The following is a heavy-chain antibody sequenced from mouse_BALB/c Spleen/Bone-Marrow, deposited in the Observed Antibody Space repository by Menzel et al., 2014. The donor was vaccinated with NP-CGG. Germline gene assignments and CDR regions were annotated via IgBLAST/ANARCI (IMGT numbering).Heavy chain of an antibody. CDR2: ILPGSGST. D-gene: IGHD1-1*01. V-gene: IGHV1-9*01. Sequence: QVQLQQSGAELMKPGASVKISCKATGYTFSSYWIEWVKQRPGHGLEWIGEILPGSGSTNYNEKFKGKATFTADTSSNTAYMQLRTLTSGDSAVYYCARHYNASSHFAYWGQGTLVTVSA. J-gene: IGHJ3*01. CDR1: GYTFSSYW. CDR3: ARHYNASSHFAY.